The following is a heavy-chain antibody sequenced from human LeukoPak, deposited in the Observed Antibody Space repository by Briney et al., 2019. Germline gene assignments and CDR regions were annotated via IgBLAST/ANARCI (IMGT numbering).Heavy chain of an antibody. D-gene: IGHD1-26*01. CDR3: ATLDSGSYHHDY. V-gene: IGHV4-34*01. CDR2: INHSGST. J-gene: IGHJ4*02. CDR1: GGSFSGYY. Sequence: SETLSLTCAVYGGSFSGYYWSWIRQPPGKGLEWIGEINHSGSTNYNPSLKSRVTISVDRSKNQFSLKLSSVTAADTAVYYCATLDSGSYHHDYWGQGTLVTVSS.